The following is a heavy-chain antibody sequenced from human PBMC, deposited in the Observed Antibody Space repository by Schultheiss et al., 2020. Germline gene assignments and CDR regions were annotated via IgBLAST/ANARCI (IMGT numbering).Heavy chain of an antibody. D-gene: IGHD3/OR15-3a*01. CDR2: ISGNGDRT. Sequence: GGSLRLSCAASGFAFNSYAMSWVRQAPGKGLEWVSVISGNGDRTYYADSVKGRFTITRDNSKNTVDLQMNSLRVEDTAVYYCASAIFGLLSYETWGQGTLVTVSS. J-gene: IGHJ5*02. CDR1: GFAFNSYA. V-gene: IGHV3-23*01. CDR3: ASAIFGLLSYET.